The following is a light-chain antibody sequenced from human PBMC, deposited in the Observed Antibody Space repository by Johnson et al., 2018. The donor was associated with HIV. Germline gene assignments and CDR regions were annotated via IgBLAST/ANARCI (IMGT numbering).Light chain of an antibody. CDR3: GTWDSSLSAARV. CDR2: DNN. Sequence: QSVLTQPPSVSAAPGQKVTISCSGSSSNIGKNYVSWYQQLPGTAPKLLIYDNNKRPSGIPDRFSGSKSGTSATLGITGLQTGDEAEYYCGTWDSSLSAARVFGPGTTVTVL. V-gene: IGLV1-51*01. CDR1: SSNIGKNY. J-gene: IGLJ1*01.